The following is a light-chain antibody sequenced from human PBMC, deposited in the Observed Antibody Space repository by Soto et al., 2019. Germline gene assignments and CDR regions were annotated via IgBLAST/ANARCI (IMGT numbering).Light chain of an antibody. CDR3: QQGYSSRWT. J-gene: IGKJ1*01. Sequence: DFQMTQSPSSLSASVGDRVTITCRASQNIRRYLNWYQQKPGKAPQLLIYATSSLQTGVPSRFSASGSGTDVSLVISDLQPEDSATYYCQQGYSSRWTSGRGTKVEI. CDR2: ATS. CDR1: QNIRRY. V-gene: IGKV1-39*01.